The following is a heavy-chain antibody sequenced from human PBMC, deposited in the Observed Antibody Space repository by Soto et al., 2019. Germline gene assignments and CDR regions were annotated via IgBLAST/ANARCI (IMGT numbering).Heavy chain of an antibody. V-gene: IGHV3-7*01. CDR1: GFTFSSYW. CDR3: ARSGDYDFWSGEGVFDY. CDR2: IKQDGSEK. Sequence: GGSLRLSCAASGFTFSSYWMSWVRQAPGKGLEWVANIKQDGSEKYYVDSVKGRFTISRDNAKNSLYLQMNSLRAEDTAVYYCARSGDYDFWSGEGVFDYWGQGTLVTVSS. J-gene: IGHJ4*02. D-gene: IGHD3-3*01.